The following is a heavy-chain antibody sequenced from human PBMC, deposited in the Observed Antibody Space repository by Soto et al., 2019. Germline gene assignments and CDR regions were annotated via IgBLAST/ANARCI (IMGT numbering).Heavy chain of an antibody. V-gene: IGHV1-69*06. Sequence: SVKVSCKASGGTFSSYAIGWVRQAPGQGLEWMGGIIPIFGTANYAQKFQGRVTITADKATSTAYMELSSLRSEDTAVYYCARRCSSTSCYDWYFDLWGRGTLVTVSS. CDR1: GGTFSSYA. D-gene: IGHD2-2*01. CDR3: ARRCSSTSCYDWYFDL. CDR2: IIPIFGTA. J-gene: IGHJ2*01.